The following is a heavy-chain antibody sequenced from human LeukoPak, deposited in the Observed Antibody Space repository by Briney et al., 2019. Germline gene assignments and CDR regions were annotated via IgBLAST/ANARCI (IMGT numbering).Heavy chain of an antibody. CDR2: IIPIFGIA. J-gene: IGHJ5*02. D-gene: IGHD6-6*01. CDR3: ARDIGYSSSSVWFDP. V-gene: IGHV1-69*04. Sequence: ASVKVSCKASGGIFSSYAISWVRQAPGQGLEWMGRIIPIFGIANYAQKFQGRVTITADKSTSTAYMELSSLRSEDTAVYYCARDIGYSSSSVWFDPWGQGTLVTVSS. CDR1: GGIFSSYA.